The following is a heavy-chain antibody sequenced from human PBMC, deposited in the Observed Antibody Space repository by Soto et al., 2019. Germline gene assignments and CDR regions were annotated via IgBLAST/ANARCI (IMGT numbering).Heavy chain of an antibody. CDR3: ARSHLNYEFWSGSTRFDY. CDR2: IYYSGST. V-gene: IGHV4-59*08. Sequence: QVQLQESGPGLVKPSETLSLTCTVSGGSISSYYWNWIRQPPGKGLEWIGYIYYSGSTHYNPSLKSRVTISLDTSKNQFSLKLNSVTAADTAVYYCARSHLNYEFWSGSTRFDYWGQGTLVTVSS. D-gene: IGHD3-3*01. CDR1: GGSISSYY. J-gene: IGHJ4*02.